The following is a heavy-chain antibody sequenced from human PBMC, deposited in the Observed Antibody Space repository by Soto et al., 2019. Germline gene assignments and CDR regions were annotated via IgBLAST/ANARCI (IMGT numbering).Heavy chain of an antibody. Sequence: GGSLRLACAASGFTFSSFAMSWVLQAPGKELDWVSAISGSGGSTYSADSVKGRFTISRDNSKNTLYLQMSSLRAEDTAVYYCVRELYAGQRYLPDFWAQGSPDPVSS. J-gene: IGHJ4*02. V-gene: IGHV3-23*01. D-gene: IGHD3-10*01. CDR2: ISGSGGST. CDR1: GFTFSSFA. CDR3: VRELYAGQRYLPDF.